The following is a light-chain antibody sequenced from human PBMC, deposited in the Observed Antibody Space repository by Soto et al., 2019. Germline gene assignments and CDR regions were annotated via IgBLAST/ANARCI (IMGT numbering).Light chain of an antibody. CDR3: QQYNSYSHP. Sequence: DIRMTQSPSTLSASVGDRVTITCRASQSISSWLAWYQQKPGKAPKLLIYDASSLESGVPSRFSGSGSGTEVTLTVSSLQPDDLATYYCQQYNSYSHPFGQGTKLEIK. V-gene: IGKV1-5*01. CDR1: QSISSW. CDR2: DAS. J-gene: IGKJ2*01.